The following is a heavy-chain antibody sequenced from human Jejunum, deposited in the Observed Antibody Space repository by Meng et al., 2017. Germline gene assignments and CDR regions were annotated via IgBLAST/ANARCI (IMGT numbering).Heavy chain of an antibody. J-gene: IGHJ4*02. V-gene: IGHV3-74*01. CDR2: INSDGRST. CDR1: GFTFSTYW. D-gene: IGHD3-22*01. CDR3: ARGPKDSSGYYFPGDS. Sequence: GESLKISCAASGFTFSTYWMHWVRQAPGKGLVWVSRINSDGRSTTYADSVKGRFTISRDNAKSTLYLQMTSLRAEDTAVYYCARGPKDSSGYYFPGDSWGQGTRVTVSS.